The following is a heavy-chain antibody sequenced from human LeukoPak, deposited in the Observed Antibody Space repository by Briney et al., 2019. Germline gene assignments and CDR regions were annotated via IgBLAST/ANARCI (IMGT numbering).Heavy chain of an antibody. D-gene: IGHD3-16*01. CDR2: INPNGGGT. CDR1: GYTFCDYY. CDR3: TRGFNYAFDY. Sequence: ASVKVSCKASGYTFCDYYIQWVRQAPGQGLEYMGHINPNGGGTNYAQNFLDRVTMTWDTSITTAYMELSSLRSDDTAMYYCTRGFNYAFDYWGRGTLVTVSS. V-gene: IGHV1-2*06. J-gene: IGHJ4*02.